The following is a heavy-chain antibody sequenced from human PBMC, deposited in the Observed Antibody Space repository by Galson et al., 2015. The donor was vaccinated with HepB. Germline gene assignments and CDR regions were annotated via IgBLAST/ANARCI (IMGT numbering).Heavy chain of an antibody. V-gene: IGHV3-30*18. D-gene: IGHD3-10*01. J-gene: IGHJ4*02. CDR1: GFTFSSYG. Sequence: LRLSCAASGFTFSSYGMHWVRQAPGKGLEWVAVISYDGSNKYYADSVKGRFTISRDNSKNTLYLQMNSLRAEDTAVYYCAKDPRPYYYGSGSYYWDYWGQGTLVTVSS. CDR2: ISYDGSNK. CDR3: AKDPRPYYYGSGSYYWDY.